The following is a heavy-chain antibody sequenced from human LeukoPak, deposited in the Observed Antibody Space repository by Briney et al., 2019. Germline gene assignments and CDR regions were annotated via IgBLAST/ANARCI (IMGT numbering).Heavy chain of an antibody. CDR3: VRQLGYRSDF. CDR2: IYSGGST. D-gene: IGHD1-1*01. Sequence: PGGSLRLSRAAAGFTFSSYAMSGGREAPGKGLEWVSVIYSGGSTYYADSVKGRFTISRDDSKNMLYLQMNSLRIEDMAVYYCVRQLGYRSDFWGQGTLVTVSS. CDR1: GFTFSSYA. J-gene: IGHJ4*02. V-gene: IGHV3-66*04.